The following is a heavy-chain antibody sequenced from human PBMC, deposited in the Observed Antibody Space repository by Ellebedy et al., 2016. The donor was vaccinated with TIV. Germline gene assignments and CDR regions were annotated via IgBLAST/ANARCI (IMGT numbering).Heavy chain of an antibody. CDR2: IYYSGST. V-gene: IGHV4-59*01. D-gene: IGHD3-22*01. CDR3: ARAVGPTMMAYYFDY. CDR1: GGSISSYY. J-gene: IGHJ4*02. Sequence: MPSETLSLTCTVSGGSISSYYWSWIRQPPGKGLVWIGYIYYSGSTNYNPSLKSRVTISVDTSKNQFSLKLSSVTAADTAVYYCARAVGPTMMAYYFDYWGQGTLVTVSS.